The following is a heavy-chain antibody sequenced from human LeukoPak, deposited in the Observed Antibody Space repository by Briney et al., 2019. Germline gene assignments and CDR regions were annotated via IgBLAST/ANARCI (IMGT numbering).Heavy chain of an antibody. Sequence: ASVKVSCKASGYTFTSYDINWVRQATGQGLEWMGWMNPNSGNAGYAQKFQGRVTMTRNTSISTAYMELSSLRSEDTAVYYCARRRIAAAGKNNWFDPWGQGTLVTVSS. CDR3: ARRRIAAAGKNNWFDP. V-gene: IGHV1-8*01. J-gene: IGHJ5*02. CDR1: GYTFTSYD. CDR2: MNPNSGNA. D-gene: IGHD6-13*01.